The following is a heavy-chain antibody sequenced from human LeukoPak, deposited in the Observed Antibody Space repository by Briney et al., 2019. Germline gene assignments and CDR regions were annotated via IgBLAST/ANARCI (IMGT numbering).Heavy chain of an antibody. Sequence: GGSLRLSCAASGFTFSGYAMSWVRQAPGKGLEWVSAISGSGGSTYYADSVKGRFTISRDNSKNTLYLQMNSLRAEDTAVYYCAKDLTDSSVYNTWFAPGGQETLVTVPS. CDR3: AKDLTDSSVYNTWFAP. J-gene: IGHJ5*02. CDR2: ISGSGGST. V-gene: IGHV3-23*01. CDR1: GFTFSGYA. D-gene: IGHD3-22*01.